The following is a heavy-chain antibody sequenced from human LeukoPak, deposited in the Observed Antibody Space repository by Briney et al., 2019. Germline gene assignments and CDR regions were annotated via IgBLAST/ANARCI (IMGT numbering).Heavy chain of an antibody. CDR1: GGSIISGDFY. D-gene: IGHD4-17*01. CDR3: ASSRGPYGDYSY. V-gene: IGHV4-30-4*01. Sequence: SETLSLTCTVSGGSIISGDFYWIWIRQPPGKGLEWIGYIYYSGSTYYNPSLKSLITISVDTSKNQFSLKLSSVTAADTAVYYCASSRGPYGDYSYWGQGTLVTVSS. J-gene: IGHJ4*02. CDR2: IYYSGST.